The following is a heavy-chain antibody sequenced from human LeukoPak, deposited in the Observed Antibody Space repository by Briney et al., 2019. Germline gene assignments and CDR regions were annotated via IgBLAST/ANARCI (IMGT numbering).Heavy chain of an antibody. Sequence: GGSQRLSCAASGFTFSSYGMHWVRQAPGKGLEWVAVISYDGSNKYYADSVKGRFTISRDNSKNTLYLQMNSLRAEDTAVYYCAKVAIAARTRGSWFDPWGQGTLVTVSS. CDR3: AKVAIAARTRGSWFDP. CDR2: ISYDGSNK. V-gene: IGHV3-30*18. J-gene: IGHJ5*02. D-gene: IGHD6-6*01. CDR1: GFTFSSYG.